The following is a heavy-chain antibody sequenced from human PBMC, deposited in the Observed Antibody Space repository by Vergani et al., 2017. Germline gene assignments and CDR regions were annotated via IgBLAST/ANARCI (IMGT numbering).Heavy chain of an antibody. V-gene: IGHV4-59*01. D-gene: IGHD3-10*01. Sequence: QVRLQESGPGLVTPSETLSLTCSVSGGSMSGYYWSWIRQPPGKGLEWIGYMYHSGSTNYNPSLETRVTISGDTSKNQFSLKLNSVTAADTAVYYCGRVADFYGLGSRLLDLWGQGILVTVSS. J-gene: IGHJ5*02. CDR1: GGSMSGYY. CDR2: MYHSGST. CDR3: GRVADFYGLGSRLLDL.